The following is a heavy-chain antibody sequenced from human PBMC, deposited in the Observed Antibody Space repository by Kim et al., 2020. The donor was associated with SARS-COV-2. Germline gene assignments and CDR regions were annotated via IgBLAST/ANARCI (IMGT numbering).Heavy chain of an antibody. Sequence: GGSLRLSCAASGFTFSSYSMNWVRQAPGKGLEWVSSISSSSSYIYYADSVKGRFTISRDNAKNSLYLQMNSLRAEDTAVYYCARGANYYDSSGPRSIVYFQHWGQGTLVTVSS. CDR1: GFTFSSYS. CDR3: ARGANYYDSSGPRSIVYFQH. J-gene: IGHJ1*01. V-gene: IGHV3-21*01. CDR2: ISSSSSYI. D-gene: IGHD3-22*01.